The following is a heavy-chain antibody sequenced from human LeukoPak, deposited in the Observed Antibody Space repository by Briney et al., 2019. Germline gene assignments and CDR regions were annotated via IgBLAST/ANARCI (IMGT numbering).Heavy chain of an antibody. Sequence: ETLSLTCTVSGGSMNTYFWSWVRQAPGKGLEWVSAISGSGGSTYYADSVKGRFTISRDNSKNTLYLQMNSLRAEDTAVYYCATANTMTVLRLYYFDYWGQGTLVTVSS. J-gene: IGHJ4*02. V-gene: IGHV3-23*01. D-gene: IGHD3-22*01. CDR3: ATANTMTVLRLYYFDY. CDR2: ISGSGGST. CDR1: GGSMNTYF.